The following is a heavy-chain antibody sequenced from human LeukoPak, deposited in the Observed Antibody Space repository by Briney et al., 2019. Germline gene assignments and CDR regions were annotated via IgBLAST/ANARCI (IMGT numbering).Heavy chain of an antibody. D-gene: IGHD3-22*01. J-gene: IGHJ4*02. V-gene: IGHV1-46*01. CDR2: INPSGGST. Sequence: ASAKVSCKASGYTFTSYYMHWVRQAPGQGLEWMGIINPSGGSTSYAQKFQGRVTMTRDTSTSTVYMELSSLRSEDTAVYYCARDGRYYESSGYYHPLDYWGQGTLVTVSS. CDR3: ARDGRYYESSGYYHPLDY. CDR1: GYTFTSYY.